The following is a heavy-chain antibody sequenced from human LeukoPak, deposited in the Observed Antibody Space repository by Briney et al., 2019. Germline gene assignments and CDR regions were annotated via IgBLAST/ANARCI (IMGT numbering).Heavy chain of an antibody. V-gene: IGHV1-69*04. D-gene: IGHD6-25*01. J-gene: IGHJ4*02. CDR1: GGTFSSYT. CDR3: ARDTRPVDY. Sequence: SVKVSCKASGGTFSSYTISWVRQAPGQGLEWMGRIIPILGIANYAQKFQGRVTITADKSTSTAYMELSSLRAEDTALYYCARDTRPVDYWGQGTLVTVSS. CDR2: IIPILGIA.